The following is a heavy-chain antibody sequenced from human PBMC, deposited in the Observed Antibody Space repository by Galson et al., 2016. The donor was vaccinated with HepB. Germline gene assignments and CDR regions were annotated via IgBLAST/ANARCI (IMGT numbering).Heavy chain of an antibody. D-gene: IGHD1-1*01. V-gene: IGHV3-7*04. CDR2: IKQDGSEE. Sequence: SLRLSCAASGFSFRSYWMSWVRQAPGKGLEWVADIKQDGSEEYFVDSVKGRVAISRDNARNSLYLQMNSLRAEDPAVYFCARAYQYTLDYWGQGTLVTVSS. CDR1: GFSFRSYW. CDR3: ARAYQYTLDY. J-gene: IGHJ4*02.